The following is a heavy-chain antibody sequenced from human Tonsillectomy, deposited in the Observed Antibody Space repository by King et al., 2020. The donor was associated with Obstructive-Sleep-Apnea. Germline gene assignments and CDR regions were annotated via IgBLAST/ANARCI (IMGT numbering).Heavy chain of an antibody. Sequence: VQLVESGGGVVQPGRSLRLSCAASGFTFSSYGMHWVRQAPGKGLEWVAFIRSDGSNKNYADAKKGRFTISRDNSKNTLCLQKNSLRAEDTSVYYCAKDTARGTAVYGMDVWGQGTTVTVSS. CDR2: IRSDGSNK. D-gene: IGHD6-19*01. CDR3: AKDTARGTAVYGMDV. J-gene: IGHJ6*02. CDR1: GFTFSSYG. V-gene: IGHV3-30*02.